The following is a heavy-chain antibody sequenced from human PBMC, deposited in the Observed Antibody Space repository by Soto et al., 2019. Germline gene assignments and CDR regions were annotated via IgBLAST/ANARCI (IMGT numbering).Heavy chain of an antibody. CDR3: AKEGSRTIALVMYATHFFDY. D-gene: IGHD2-8*01. Sequence: SVKVSCKASGGTFSSYSISWVRQAPGQGLEWMGGIIPIFGTANYAQKFQGRVTITADESTSTAYMQMNSLRAEDTAVYYCAKEGSRTIALVMYATHFFDYWGQGTPVTVSS. CDR1: GGTFSSYS. V-gene: IGHV1-69*13. CDR2: IIPIFGTA. J-gene: IGHJ4*02.